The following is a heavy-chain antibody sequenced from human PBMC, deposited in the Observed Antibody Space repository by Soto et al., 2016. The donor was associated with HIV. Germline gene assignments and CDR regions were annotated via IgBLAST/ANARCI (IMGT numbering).Heavy chain of an antibody. Sequence: QMQLVQSGPEVKKPGTSVKVSCKASGFTFTSSAMQWVRQARGQRLEWIGWIVVGSGNTNYAQKFQERVTITRDMSTSTAYMELSSLRSEDTAVYYCTRDYGEYGHSGLYFDYWGQGTLVTVSS. V-gene: IGHV1-58*02. D-gene: IGHD3-10*01. CDR1: GFTFTSSA. CDR3: TRDYGEYGHSGLYFDY. J-gene: IGHJ4*02. CDR2: IVVGSGNT.